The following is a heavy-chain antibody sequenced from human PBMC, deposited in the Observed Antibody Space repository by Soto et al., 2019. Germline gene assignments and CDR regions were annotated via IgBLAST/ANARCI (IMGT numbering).Heavy chain of an antibody. V-gene: IGHV3-23*01. CDR3: AKVTGDPGDYVTVWDY. D-gene: IGHD4-17*01. CDR1: GFTFSSYA. Sequence: PGGSLRLSCAASGFTFSSYAMSWVRQAPGKGLEWVSAISGSGGSTYYADSVKGRFTISRDHSKNTLYLQINSLRDEDTAVYSCAKVTGDPGDYVTVWDYWGKGTLVTVSS. J-gene: IGHJ4*02. CDR2: ISGSGGST.